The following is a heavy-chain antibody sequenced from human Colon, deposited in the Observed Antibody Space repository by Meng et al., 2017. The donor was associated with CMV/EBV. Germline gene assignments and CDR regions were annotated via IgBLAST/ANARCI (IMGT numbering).Heavy chain of an antibody. CDR3: MTPTGSSDY. J-gene: IGHJ4*02. D-gene: IGHD6-6*01. CDR2: IKQDGSEK. Sequence: GESLKISCAASGFTFSSYWMNWVRQPPGKGLEWVANIKQDGSEKNYADSVKGRFTISRDNAQNSMYLQMTSLRVEDTSIYYCMTPTGSSDYWGQGTLVTVSS. CDR1: GFTFSSYW. V-gene: IGHV3-7*01.